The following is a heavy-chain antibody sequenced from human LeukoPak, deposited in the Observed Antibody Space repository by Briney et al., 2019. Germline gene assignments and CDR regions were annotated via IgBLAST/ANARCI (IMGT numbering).Heavy chain of an antibody. J-gene: IGHJ4*02. CDR2: TYHRWST. CDR1: GYSISSGYY. D-gene: IGHD3-16*01. CDR3: ARRRGGMISIDY. V-gene: IGHV4-38-2*02. Sequence: PSETLSLTCTVSGYSISSGYYWGWIRQPPGKGLEWIASTYHRWSTYYNPSVKSRVTISVDTSKNQVSLKLSSVTAADTAVYYCARRRGGMISIDYWGQGTLATVSS.